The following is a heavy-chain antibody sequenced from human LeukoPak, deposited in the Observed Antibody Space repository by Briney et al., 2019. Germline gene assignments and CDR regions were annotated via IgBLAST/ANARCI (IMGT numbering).Heavy chain of an antibody. CDR3: AREAAFYYDSSGYHTGDDTFDI. J-gene: IGHJ3*02. CDR2: ISSTSSYI. Sequence: GGSLRLSCAASGFTFSTYTMSWVRQAPGKGLEWVSSISSTSSYIYYADSVKGRFTISRDNAKNSLYLQMNSLRAEDTAVYYCAREAAFYYDSSGYHTGDDTFDIWGLGTMVTVSS. V-gene: IGHV3-21*01. D-gene: IGHD3-22*01. CDR1: GFTFSTYT.